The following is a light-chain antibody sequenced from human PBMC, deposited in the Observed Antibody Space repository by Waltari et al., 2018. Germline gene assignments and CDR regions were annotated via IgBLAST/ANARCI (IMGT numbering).Light chain of an antibody. CDR2: NDH. Sequence: QSVLTQPPSASATPGQRVTISCSGSSSNVGRDNVYWFQQLPGTAPKPLIYNDHQRPSGVPVRFSCSKSATSASLAISGLRSEDEADYYCVAWDDSLSGYVFGTGTKVTGL. J-gene: IGLJ1*01. V-gene: IGLV1-47*02. CDR1: SSNVGRDN. CDR3: VAWDDSLSGYV.